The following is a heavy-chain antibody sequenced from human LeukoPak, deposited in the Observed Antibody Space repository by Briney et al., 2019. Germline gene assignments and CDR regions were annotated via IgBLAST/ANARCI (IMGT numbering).Heavy chain of an antibody. CDR2: IYTSGST. Sequence: SQTLSLTCTVSGGSISSGSYYWSWIRQPAGKGLEWIGRIYTSGSTNYNPSLKSRVTISVDTSKNQFSLKLSSVTAADTAVYYCARVADGYNPGIFDYWGQGTLVTVSS. D-gene: IGHD5-24*01. J-gene: IGHJ4*02. V-gene: IGHV4-61*02. CDR3: ARVADGYNPGIFDY. CDR1: GGSISSGSYY.